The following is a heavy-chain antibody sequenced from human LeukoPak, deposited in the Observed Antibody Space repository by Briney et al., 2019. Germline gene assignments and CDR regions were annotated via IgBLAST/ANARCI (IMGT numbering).Heavy chain of an antibody. D-gene: IGHD5/OR15-5a*01. CDR3: ARDLRGATRYFDL. Sequence: PSETLSLTCTVSGGSISSYYWSWIRQPPGKGLEWIGYIYYSGSTYYNPSLKSRVTISVDTSKNQFSLKLSSVTAADTAVYYCARDLRGATRYFDLWGRGTLVTVSS. J-gene: IGHJ2*01. V-gene: IGHV4-59*06. CDR2: IYYSGST. CDR1: GGSISSYY.